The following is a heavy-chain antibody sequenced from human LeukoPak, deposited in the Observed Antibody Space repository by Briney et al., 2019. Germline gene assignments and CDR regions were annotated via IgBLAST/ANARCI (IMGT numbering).Heavy chain of an antibody. CDR2: FDPEDGET. J-gene: IGHJ4*02. V-gene: IGHV1-24*01. D-gene: IGHD2/OR15-2a*01. CDR1: GFTFTSSA. Sequence: VASVKVSCKASGFTFTSSAVHWVRQAPGKGLEWMGGFDPEDGETIYAQKFQGRVTMTEDTSTDTAYMELSSLRSEDTAVYYCATETVSIALLWGQGTLVTVSS. CDR3: ATETVSIALL.